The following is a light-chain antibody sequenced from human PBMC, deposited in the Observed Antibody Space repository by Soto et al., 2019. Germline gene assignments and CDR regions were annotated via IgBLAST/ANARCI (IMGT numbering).Light chain of an antibody. V-gene: IGLV2-14*01. Sequence: QSALTQPASVSGSPGQSITISCTGTSSDVGGYDFVSWYQQRPGKAPKLFIYDVSNRPSGVCNRFSGSKSGNTASLTISGLQAEDEADYYCTSYARSDIGVFGGGTKLTVL. J-gene: IGLJ3*02. CDR2: DVS. CDR1: SSDVGGYDF. CDR3: TSYARSDIGV.